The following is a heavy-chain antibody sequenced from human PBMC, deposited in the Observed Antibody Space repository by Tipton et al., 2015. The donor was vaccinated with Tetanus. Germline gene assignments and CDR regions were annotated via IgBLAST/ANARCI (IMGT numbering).Heavy chain of an antibody. CDR2: IYSSGST. CDR1: GVSISGGRYY. D-gene: IGHD1-26*01. J-gene: IGHJ4*02. CDR3: ARDRARGARGWNYFDF. V-gene: IGHV4-31*03. Sequence: TLSLTCSASGVSISGGRYYWSWIRQRPGKGLGWIGDIYSSGSTYTDPSLKGRVTISVDTSKNQFSLRVNSVTAGDTAVYYCARDRARGARGWNYFDFWGLGTLVTVSS.